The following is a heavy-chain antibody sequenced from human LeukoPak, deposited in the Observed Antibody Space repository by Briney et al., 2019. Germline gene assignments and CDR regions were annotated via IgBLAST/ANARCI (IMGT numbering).Heavy chain of an antibody. CDR2: INHSGRT. J-gene: IGHJ5*02. D-gene: IGHD6-13*01. CDR1: GGSISSYY. V-gene: IGHV4-34*01. Sequence: SETLSLTCTVSGGSISSYYWSWIRQPPGKGLEWIGEINHSGRTNYNPSLESRVTISVDTSKNQLSLKLSSMTAADTAVYYCARESPDYSSSWYVFGVWFDPWGQGTLVTVSS. CDR3: ARESPDYSSSWYVFGVWFDP.